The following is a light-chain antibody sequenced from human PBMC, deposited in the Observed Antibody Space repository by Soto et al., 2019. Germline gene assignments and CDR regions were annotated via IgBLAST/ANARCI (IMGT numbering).Light chain of an antibody. Sequence: QSLLTHPPSVCGAPGHRVTISCTGSSSNIGAGYDVHWYQQLPGTAPKLLIYGNSNRPSGVPDRFSGSKSGTSASLAITGLQAEDEADYYCQSYDSSLSAFYVFGTGTKVTVL. V-gene: IGLV1-40*01. CDR3: QSYDSSLSAFYV. CDR1: SSNIGAGYD. CDR2: GNS. J-gene: IGLJ1*01.